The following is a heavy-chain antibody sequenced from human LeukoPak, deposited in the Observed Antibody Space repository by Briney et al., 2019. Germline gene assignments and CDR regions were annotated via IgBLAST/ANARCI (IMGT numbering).Heavy chain of an antibody. CDR3: ARDRSGYGGIFDY. Sequence: SETLSLTCTVSGGSISSGGYYWGWIRQHPGKGLEWIGYIYYSGSTYYNPSLKSRVTISVDTSKNQFSLKLSSVTAADTAVYYCARDRSGYGGIFDYWGQGTLVTVSS. V-gene: IGHV4-31*03. CDR2: IYYSGST. D-gene: IGHD5-12*01. J-gene: IGHJ4*02. CDR1: GGSISSGGYY.